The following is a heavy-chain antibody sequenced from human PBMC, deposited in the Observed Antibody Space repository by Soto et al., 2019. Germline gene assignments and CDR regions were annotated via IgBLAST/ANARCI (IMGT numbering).Heavy chain of an antibody. CDR3: ARVSVPEQWETQPMVY. Sequence: QVQLVQSGAEVKKPGSSVKVSCKASGGTFSSYAISWVRQAPGQGLEWMGGIIPIFGTANYAQKFQGRVTITADESTSTAYMALSSLRSEDTAVYYCARVSVPEQWETQPMVYWGQGTLVTVSS. D-gene: IGHD1-26*01. CDR2: IIPIFGTA. CDR1: GGTFSSYA. J-gene: IGHJ4*02. V-gene: IGHV1-69*01.